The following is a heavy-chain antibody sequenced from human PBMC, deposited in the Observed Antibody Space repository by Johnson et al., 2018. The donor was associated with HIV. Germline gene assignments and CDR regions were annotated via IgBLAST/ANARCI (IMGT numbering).Heavy chain of an antibody. V-gene: IGHV3-30*02. J-gene: IGHJ3*02. CDR2: IRYDGSNK. Sequence: QVQLVESGGGLVQPGGSLRLSCAASGFTCSNYAMNWVRQAPGKGLEWVAFIRYDGSNKYYADSVKGRFTISRDDSKNTLYLQMNSLRAEDTAVYYCAKSTWELRHLDAFDIWGQGTMVTVSS. CDR1: GFTCSNYA. D-gene: IGHD1-26*01. CDR3: AKSTWELRHLDAFDI.